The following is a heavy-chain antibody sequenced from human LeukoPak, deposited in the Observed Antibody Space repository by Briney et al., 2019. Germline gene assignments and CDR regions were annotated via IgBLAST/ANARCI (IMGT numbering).Heavy chain of an antibody. CDR1: GFTFSSYS. Sequence: GGSLRLSCAASGFTFSSYSMNWVRQAPGKGLEWVSSISSSSYIYYADSVKGRFTISRDNAKNSLYLQMNSLRAEDTAVYYCARDHRSSHRLKYFDLWGRGTLVTVSS. D-gene: IGHD6-13*01. CDR3: ARDHRSSHRLKYFDL. CDR2: ISSSSYI. V-gene: IGHV3-21*01. J-gene: IGHJ2*01.